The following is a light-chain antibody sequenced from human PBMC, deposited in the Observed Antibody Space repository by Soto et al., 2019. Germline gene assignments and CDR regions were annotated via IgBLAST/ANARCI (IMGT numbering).Light chain of an antibody. V-gene: IGKV3-11*01. CDR2: DVS. Sequence: MLLTQSPCTLPLSPGERAPLSCRASQSVSSYLAWYQQKPGQAPRLLIHDVSNRATGIPARFSGSGSGTDFTLTISSIEPEDFAVYYCQHRSKWVEDPITFGQGTRLEIK. J-gene: IGKJ5*01. CDR3: QHRSKWVEDPIT. CDR1: QSVSSY.